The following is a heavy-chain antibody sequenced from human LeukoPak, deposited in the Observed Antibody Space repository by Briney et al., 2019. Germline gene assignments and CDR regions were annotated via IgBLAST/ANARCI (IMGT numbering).Heavy chain of an antibody. D-gene: IGHD4-11*01. V-gene: IGHV4-4*02. CDR3: ARELAYSNYAVGNWFDP. J-gene: IGHJ5*02. CDR1: GGSISSSNW. Sequence: SGTLSLTCAVSGGSISSSNWWTWVRQPPGKGLEWIGYIYYSGSTYYNPSLKSRVTISVDTSKNQFSLKLSSVTAADTAVYYCARELAYSNYAVGNWFDPWGQGTLVTVSS. CDR2: IYYSGST.